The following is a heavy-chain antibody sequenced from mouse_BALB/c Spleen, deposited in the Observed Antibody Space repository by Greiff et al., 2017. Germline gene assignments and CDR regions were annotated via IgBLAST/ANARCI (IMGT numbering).Heavy chain of an antibody. CDR1: GDSITSGY. CDR2: ISYSGST. J-gene: IGHJ4*01. CDR3: ARQLGRDYAMDY. Sequence: EVKLVESGPSLVKPSQTLSLTCSVTGDSITSGYWNWIRKFPGNKLEYMGYISYSGSTYYNPSLKSRISITRDTSKNQYYLQLNSVTTEDTATYYCARQLGRDYAMDYWGQGTSVTVSS. V-gene: IGHV3-8*02. D-gene: IGHD4-1*02.